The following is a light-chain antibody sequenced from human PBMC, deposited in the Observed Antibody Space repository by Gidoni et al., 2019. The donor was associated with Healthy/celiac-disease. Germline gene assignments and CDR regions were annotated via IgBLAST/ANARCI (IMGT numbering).Light chain of an antibody. V-gene: IGLV4-69*01. CDR1: SGHSSYA. CDR3: QTWGTGIWV. J-gene: IGLJ3*02. CDR2: LNSDGSH. Sequence: QLVLTQSPSASASLGASVKLTCTRSSGHSSYAIAWHQQQPEKGPRDLMTLNSDGSHSKGDGFPDRVSGSSSGAERYLTISSLQSEDEADYYCQTWGTGIWVFGGGTKLTVL.